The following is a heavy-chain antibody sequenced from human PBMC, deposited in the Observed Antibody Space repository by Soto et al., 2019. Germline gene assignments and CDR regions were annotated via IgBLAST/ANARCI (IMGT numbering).Heavy chain of an antibody. D-gene: IGHD6-13*01. Sequence: SETLSLTCAVYGGSFSGYYWSWIRQPPGKGLEWIGEINHSGSTNYNPSLKSRVTISVDTSKNQFSLKLSSVTAADTAVYYCAGPSGIAAAGTPQGFDPWGQGTLVTVSS. CDR2: INHSGST. J-gene: IGHJ5*02. CDR1: GGSFSGYY. CDR3: AGPSGIAAAGTPQGFDP. V-gene: IGHV4-34*01.